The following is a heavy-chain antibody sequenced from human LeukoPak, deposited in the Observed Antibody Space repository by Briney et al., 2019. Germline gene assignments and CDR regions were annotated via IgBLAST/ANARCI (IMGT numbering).Heavy chain of an antibody. CDR2: IKPDGSEK. CDR3: AKEYTGTFSPFPSYFDN. CDR1: GFTHSNYW. D-gene: IGHD1-26*01. Sequence: GGSLRLSCAASGFTHSNYWMTWVRQAPGKGLEWVANIKPDGSEKYYVDSVKGRFTISRDNSKNTLYLQMNSLRAEDTAIYYCAKEYTGTFSPFPSYFDNWGQGTLVTVSS. V-gene: IGHV3-7*03. J-gene: IGHJ4*02.